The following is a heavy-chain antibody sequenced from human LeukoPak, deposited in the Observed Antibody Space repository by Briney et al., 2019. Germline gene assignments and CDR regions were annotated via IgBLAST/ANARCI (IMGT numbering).Heavy chain of an antibody. CDR3: ARDFVGGLTGMDV. V-gene: IGHV1-3*01. D-gene: IGHD3-10*01. J-gene: IGHJ6*02. Sequence: ASVKVSCKASGYTFTNYAMHWVRQAPGQRLEWMGWITAGNGNTEYSQKFQGRVTINRDTSASTAYMELSSLRSEDTAVYYCARDFVGGLTGMDVWGQGTTVTVSS. CDR2: ITAGNGNT. CDR1: GYTFTNYA.